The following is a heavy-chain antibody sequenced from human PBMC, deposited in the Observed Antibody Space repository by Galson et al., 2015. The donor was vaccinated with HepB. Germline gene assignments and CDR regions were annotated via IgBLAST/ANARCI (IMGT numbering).Heavy chain of an antibody. CDR2: MNPNSGNT. D-gene: IGHD2-15*01. CDR3: ARGRGSARPFVFLVRFRDAFDI. J-gene: IGHJ3*02. CDR1: GYTFTSYD. V-gene: IGHV1-8*01. Sequence: SVKVSCKASGYTFTSYDINWVRQATGQGLEWMGWMNPNSGNTGYAQKFQGRVTMTRNTSISTAYMELSSLRSEDTAVYYCARGRGSARPFVFLVRFRDAFDIWGQGTMVTVSS.